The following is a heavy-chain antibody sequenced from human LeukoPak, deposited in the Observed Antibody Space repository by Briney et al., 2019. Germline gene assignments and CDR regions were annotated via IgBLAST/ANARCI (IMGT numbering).Heavy chain of an antibody. V-gene: IGHV4-39*07. Sequence: SETLSLTCTVSGGSIDSTSYYWGWIRQPPGKGLEWIGSFSYNVNTYYNPSLKSRVSISVDTSKNQFSLKVTSVTAADTAVYYCARERYDSGRPFDYWGQGSLVTVSS. CDR2: FSYNVNT. CDR3: ARERYDSGRPFDY. CDR1: GGSIDSTSYY. D-gene: IGHD3-10*01. J-gene: IGHJ4*02.